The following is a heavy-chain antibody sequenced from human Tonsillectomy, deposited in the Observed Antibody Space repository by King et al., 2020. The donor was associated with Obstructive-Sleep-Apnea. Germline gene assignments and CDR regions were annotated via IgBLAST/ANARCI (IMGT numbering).Heavy chain of an antibody. CDR1: GFTFSSYA. J-gene: IGHJ4*02. V-gene: IGHV3-30*04. CDR2: ISYDGSNK. D-gene: IGHD3-22*01. CDR3: ARDSEGYYYDSSGQFDY. Sequence: VQLVESGGGVVQPGRSLRLSCAASGFTFSSYAMHWVRQAPGKGLEWVAVISYDGSNKYYADSVKGRFTISRDNSKNTLYLQMNSLRAEDTAVYYCARDSEGYYYDSSGQFDYWGQGTLVTVSS.